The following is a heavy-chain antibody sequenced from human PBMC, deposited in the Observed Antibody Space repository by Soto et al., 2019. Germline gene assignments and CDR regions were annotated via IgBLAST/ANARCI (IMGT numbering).Heavy chain of an antibody. CDR2: IIPIFGTA. Sequence: SVKVSCKASGGTFSSYAISWVRQAPGQGLEWMGGIIPIFGTANYAQKFQGRVTITADESTSTAYMELSSLRSEDTAVYYCATLNQIFGNTYLDSYCGQGTLVIVSS. CDR3: ATLNQIFGNTYLDSY. CDR1: GGTFSSYA. J-gene: IGHJ1*01. V-gene: IGHV1-69*13. D-gene: IGHD2-15*01.